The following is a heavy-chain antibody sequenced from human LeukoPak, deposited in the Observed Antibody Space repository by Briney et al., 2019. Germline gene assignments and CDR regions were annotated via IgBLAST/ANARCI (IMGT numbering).Heavy chain of an antibody. CDR2: IGIDSGNT. Sequence: GGSLRLSCTASGFPFIEYSMNWVRQAPGKGLEWVSYIGIDSGNTKYADSVRGRFTISADKAKNSLYLQMNSLRVEDTAVYYCARDHNYAYDNWGQGTLVAVAS. V-gene: IGHV3-48*01. CDR1: GFPFIEYS. CDR3: ARDHNYAYDN. D-gene: IGHD1-1*01. J-gene: IGHJ4*02.